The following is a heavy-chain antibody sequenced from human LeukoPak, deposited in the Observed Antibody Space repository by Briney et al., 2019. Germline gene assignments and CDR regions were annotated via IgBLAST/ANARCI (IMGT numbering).Heavy chain of an antibody. CDR1: GFSFTDYY. J-gene: IGHJ4*02. Sequence: PGGSLRLSCTVSGFSFTDYYMSWVRQAPGKGLEWVSYISSSGSMLHYSDSVEGRFTISRDNAKNSLYLQMSSLRVEDTAVYYCTRRPYSSSWYYFDYWGQGTLVTVSS. V-gene: IGHV3-11*04. CDR2: ISSSGSML. D-gene: IGHD6-13*01. CDR3: TRRPYSSSWYYFDY.